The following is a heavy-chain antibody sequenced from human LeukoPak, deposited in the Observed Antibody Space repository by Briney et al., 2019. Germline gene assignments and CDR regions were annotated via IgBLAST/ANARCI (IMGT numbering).Heavy chain of an antibody. CDR1: GFTFSSYA. V-gene: IGHV3-30*04. CDR2: ISYDGSNK. Sequence: GGSLRLSCAASGFTFSSYAMHWVRQAPGKGLEWVAVISYDGSNKYYADSVKGRFTISRDNSKNTLYLQMNSLRAEDTAVYYCARDSHPRRYSSSWYHYYYYMDVWGKGTTVTVSS. CDR3: ARDSHPRRYSSSWYHYYYYMDV. D-gene: IGHD6-13*01. J-gene: IGHJ6*03.